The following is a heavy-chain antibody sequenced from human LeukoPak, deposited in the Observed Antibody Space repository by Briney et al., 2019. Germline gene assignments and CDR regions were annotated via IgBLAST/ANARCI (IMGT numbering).Heavy chain of an antibody. Sequence: PGGSLRLSCAASGFSFAYAWMTWVRQAPGKGLECVGRILSKTSGGTTEYAAPVKGRFTIPRDDATDTVYLQMNSLKTEDTAVYYCVADISESSAYPFGYWGQGTTVTVSS. CDR1: GFSFAYAW. J-gene: IGHJ4*02. V-gene: IGHV3-15*01. D-gene: IGHD3-22*01. CDR2: ILSKTSGGTT. CDR3: VADISESSAYPFGY.